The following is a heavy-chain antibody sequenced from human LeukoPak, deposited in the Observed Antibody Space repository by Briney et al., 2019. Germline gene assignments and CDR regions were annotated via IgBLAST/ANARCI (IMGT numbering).Heavy chain of an antibody. CDR3: ARPRVLYYYYGMDV. Sequence: EASVKVSFKASGGTFSSYAISWVRQAPGQGLEWMGRIIPIFGIANYAQKFQGRVTITADKSTSTAYMELSSLRSEDTAVYYCARPRVLYYYYGMDVWGQGTTVTVSS. J-gene: IGHJ6*02. CDR2: IIPIFGIA. D-gene: IGHD6-6*01. V-gene: IGHV1-69*04. CDR1: GGTFSSYA.